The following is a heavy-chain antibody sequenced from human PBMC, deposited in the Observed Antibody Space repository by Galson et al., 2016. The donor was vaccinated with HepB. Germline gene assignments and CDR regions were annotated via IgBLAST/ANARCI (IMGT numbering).Heavy chain of an antibody. Sequence: SLRLSCAASGFTFSLYSMNWVRQAPGKGLEWVSYIRSSDTTIYYADSVKGRFTLSKDNVKKSLYLQMNNLRDEDTAVYYCARDYDYAFDHWGQGTLVTVSS. V-gene: IGHV3-48*02. D-gene: IGHD3-16*01. CDR3: ARDYDYAFDH. CDR1: GFTFSLYS. CDR2: IRSSDTTI. J-gene: IGHJ4*02.